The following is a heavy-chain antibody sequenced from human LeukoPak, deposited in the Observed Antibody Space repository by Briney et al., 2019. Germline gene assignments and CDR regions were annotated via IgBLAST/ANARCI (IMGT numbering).Heavy chain of an antibody. CDR3: ARGGYGDYESGYFDY. Sequence: KTGGSLRLSCAASGFTFSSYTMNWVRQAPGKGLEWVSSITSSSSYIYYADSVKGRFTISRDNAKNSLYLQMKSLRAGDTAVYYCARGGYGDYESGYFDYWGQGTLVTVSS. CDR2: ITSSSSYI. J-gene: IGHJ4*02. V-gene: IGHV3-21*01. D-gene: IGHD4-17*01. CDR1: GFTFSSYT.